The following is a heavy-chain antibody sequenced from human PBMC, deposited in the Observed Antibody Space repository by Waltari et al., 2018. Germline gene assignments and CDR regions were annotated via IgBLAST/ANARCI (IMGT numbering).Heavy chain of an antibody. CDR3: SRGSGQLGYIMDV. CDR1: GLSLCSYW. J-gene: IGHJ6*02. CDR2: ISSDGIST. V-gene: IGHV3-74*01. D-gene: IGHD6-13*01. Sequence: EVQLVESGGGLVQPGGSLRLACAASGLSLCSYWMHWVRKCPGRGLVGVSRISSDGISTTYADSVKGRFSIFRDNAKNTLYLHMNSLRADDTAVYFCSRGSGQLGYIMDVWGQGTTVTVSS.